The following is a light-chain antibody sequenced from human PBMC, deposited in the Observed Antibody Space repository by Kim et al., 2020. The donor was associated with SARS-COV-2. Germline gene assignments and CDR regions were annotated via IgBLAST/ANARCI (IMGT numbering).Light chain of an antibody. CDR2: GKN. V-gene: IGLV3-19*01. CDR1: SLRSYY. Sequence: SSELTQDPAVYVALGQTVRITCQGDSLRSYYATWYQQKPGQAPILVIYGKNNRPSGIPDRFAGSSSGNTASLTITETQAGDEADYYCNSRDSNDNVVFGG. J-gene: IGLJ3*02. CDR3: NSRDSNDNVV.